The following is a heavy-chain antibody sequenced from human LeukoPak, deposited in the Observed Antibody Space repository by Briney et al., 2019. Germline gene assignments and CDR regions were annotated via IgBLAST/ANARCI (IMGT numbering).Heavy chain of an antibody. J-gene: IGHJ4*02. CDR1: GDSVSSNNAA. CDR3: ARDPGSSSWTYFDY. Sequence: SQTLSLTCAISGDSVSSNNAAWNWIRQSPSRGLEWLGRTYYRSDWYKDYAVSVKSRITINADTSKNQFSLQLNSVTPEDTSVYYCARDPGSSSWTYFDYWGQGTLVTVSS. D-gene: IGHD6-13*01. V-gene: IGHV6-1*01. CDR2: TYYRSDWYK.